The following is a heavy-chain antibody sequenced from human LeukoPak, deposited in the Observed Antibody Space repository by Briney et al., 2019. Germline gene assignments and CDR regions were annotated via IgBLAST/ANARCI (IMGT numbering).Heavy chain of an antibody. CDR3: AGWSGYLQYFDY. V-gene: IGHV4-59*01. D-gene: IGHD3-3*01. J-gene: IGHJ4*02. CDR2: IYYSGST. CDR1: GGSISSYY. Sequence: SETLSLTCTVSGGSISSYYWSWIRQPPGKGLEWIGYIYYSGSTNYNPSLKSRVTISVDTSKNQFSLKLSSVTAADTAVYYCAGWSGYLQYFDYWGQGTLVTVSS.